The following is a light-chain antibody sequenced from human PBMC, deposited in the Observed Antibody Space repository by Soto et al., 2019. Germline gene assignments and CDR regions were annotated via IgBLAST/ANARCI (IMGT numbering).Light chain of an antibody. J-gene: IGKJ1*01. V-gene: IGKV3-20*01. CDR1: QNITTTS. Sequence: EIVLTQSPGTLSLSPGERATLSCRPSQNITTTSLTWYQQRPGQAPRLVIYGTSGRATGIPDRFNGSGSGTDFTLTISRLEPEDFEVYYCQIYDNSRTCGQGTKVQI. CDR2: GTS. CDR3: QIYDNSRT.